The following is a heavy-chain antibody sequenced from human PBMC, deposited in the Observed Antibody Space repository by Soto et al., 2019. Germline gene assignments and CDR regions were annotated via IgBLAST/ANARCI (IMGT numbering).Heavy chain of an antibody. J-gene: IGHJ6*01. D-gene: IGHD2-2*01. CDR3: ARVRRIPYAMDV. CDR2: INPISGDT. V-gene: IGHV1-2*02. Sequence: VASVKVSCKAFGYSFTGHYINWVRQAPGQGLEWMGWINPISGDTNYAQKFQGRVTMTRDTSISTAYMDLSSLISGDAPVYYCARVRRIPYAMDVWEEGSTVSVPQ. CDR1: GYSFTGHY.